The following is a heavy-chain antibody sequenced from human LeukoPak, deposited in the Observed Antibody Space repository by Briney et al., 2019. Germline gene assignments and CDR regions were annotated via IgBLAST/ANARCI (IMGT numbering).Heavy chain of an antibody. J-gene: IGHJ4*02. CDR2: IYYSGST. Sequence: SETLPLTCTVSGGSISSGGYYWSWIRQHPGKGLEWIGYIYYSGSTYYNPSLKSRVTISVDTSKNQLSLKLSSVTAADTAVYYCARDDCSGGSCYSDYWGQGTLVTVSS. D-gene: IGHD2-15*01. CDR1: GGSISSGGYY. CDR3: ARDDCSGGSCYSDY. V-gene: IGHV4-31*03.